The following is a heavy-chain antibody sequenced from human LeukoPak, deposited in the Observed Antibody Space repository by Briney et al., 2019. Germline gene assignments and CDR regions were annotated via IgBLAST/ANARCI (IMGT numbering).Heavy chain of an antibody. CDR3: ASASGSYVYYFDY. J-gene: IGHJ4*02. D-gene: IGHD1-26*01. CDR2: INPNSGGT. V-gene: IGHV1-2*06. Sequence: ASVKVSCKASGYTFTGYYMHWVRQAPGQGLEWMGRINPNSGGTNYAQKFQGRVTMTRDTSISTAYMELSRLRSDDTAVYYCASASGSYVYYFDYWGQGTLVTVSS. CDR1: GYTFTGYY.